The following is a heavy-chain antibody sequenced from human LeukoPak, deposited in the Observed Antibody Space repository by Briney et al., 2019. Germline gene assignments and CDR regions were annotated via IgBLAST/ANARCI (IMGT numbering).Heavy chain of an antibody. J-gene: IGHJ3*02. Sequence: GGSLRLSCAASGFTFSGSAMHWVRQASRKGLEWVGRSRSKANSYATAYAASVKGRFTISRDDSKNTAYLQMNSLKTEDTAVYHCTRHDYDFWSGQALDAFDIWGQGTMVTVSS. V-gene: IGHV3-73*01. CDR1: GFTFSGSA. D-gene: IGHD3-3*01. CDR3: TRHDYDFWSGQALDAFDI. CDR2: SRSKANSYAT.